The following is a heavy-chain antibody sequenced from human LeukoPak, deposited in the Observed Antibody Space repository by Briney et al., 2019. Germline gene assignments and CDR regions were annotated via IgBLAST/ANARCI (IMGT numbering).Heavy chain of an antibody. D-gene: IGHD3-22*01. CDR2: INTNTGNP. V-gene: IGHV7-4-1*02. Sequence: GASVKASCKASGYTFTSYAMNWVRQAPGQGLEWMGWINTNTGNPTYAQGFTGRFVFSLDTSVSTAYLQISSLKAEDTAVYYCARGPSGRYYYDSSGYYLRWGQGTLVTVSS. CDR3: ARGPSGRYYYDSSGYYLR. J-gene: IGHJ4*02. CDR1: GYTFTSYA.